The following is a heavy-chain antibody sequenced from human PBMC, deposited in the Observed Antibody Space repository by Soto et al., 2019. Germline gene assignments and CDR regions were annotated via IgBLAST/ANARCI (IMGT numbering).Heavy chain of an antibody. CDR2: ISSSSNTI. Sequence: EVQLVESGGGLVQPGGSLRLSCAASGFTFSSYSMNWVRQAPGKGLEWVSYISSSSNTIYYADSVKGRFTISRDNAKNSLYLKMNSLRDEDTAVYYCARDDRAGYFQHWGQGTLVTVSS. CDR1: GFTFSSYS. CDR3: ARDDRAGYFQH. J-gene: IGHJ1*01. V-gene: IGHV3-48*02.